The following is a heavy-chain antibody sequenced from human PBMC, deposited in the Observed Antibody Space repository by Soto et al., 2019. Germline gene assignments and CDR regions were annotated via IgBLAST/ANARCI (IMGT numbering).Heavy chain of an antibody. V-gene: IGHV3-23*01. CDR1: GFTLSSYD. CDR3: AKDRGDNAGYPAFDI. J-gene: IGHJ3*02. CDR2: IRGSGGAT. D-gene: IGHD3-9*01. Sequence: EVQLLESGGGLVQPGGSLRLSCAASGFTLSSYDMGWVRQAPGRGLEWISLIRGSGGATFHADSVEGRLTISRDISTNTLYLQMNSLRAEDSAVYYCAKDRGDNAGYPAFDIWGQGTMVTVSS.